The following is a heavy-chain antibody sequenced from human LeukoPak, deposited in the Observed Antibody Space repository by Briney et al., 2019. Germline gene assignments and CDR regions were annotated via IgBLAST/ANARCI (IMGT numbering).Heavy chain of an antibody. CDR3: ARGRYCSSTSCPIDY. CDR2: ISYDGSNK. D-gene: IGHD2-2*01. Sequence: GGSLRLSCAASGFTFSSYAMHWVRQAPGKGLEWVAVISYDGSNKYYADSVKGRFTISRDNAKNSLYLQMNSLRDEDTAVYYCARGRYCSSTSCPIDYWGQGTLVTVSS. V-gene: IGHV3-30*04. J-gene: IGHJ4*02. CDR1: GFTFSSYA.